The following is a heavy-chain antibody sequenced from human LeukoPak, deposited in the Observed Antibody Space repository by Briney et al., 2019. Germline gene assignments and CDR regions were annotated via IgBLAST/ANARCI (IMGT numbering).Heavy chain of an antibody. CDR2: ISAYNGNT. J-gene: IGHJ4*02. Sequence: ASVKVSCKASGYTFTSYGISRVRQAPGQGLEWMGWISAYNGNTNYAQKLQGRVAMTTDTSTSTAYMELRSLRSDDTAVYYCARVGPDYDFWSGSNEFDYWGQGTLVTVSS. CDR1: GYTFTSYG. D-gene: IGHD3-3*01. V-gene: IGHV1-18*01. CDR3: ARVGPDYDFWSGSNEFDY.